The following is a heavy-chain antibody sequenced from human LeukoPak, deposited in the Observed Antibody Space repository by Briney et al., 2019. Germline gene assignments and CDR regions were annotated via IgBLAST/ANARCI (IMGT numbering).Heavy chain of an antibody. V-gene: IGHV3-7*01. CDR2: IKKDGSEK. J-gene: IGHJ4*02. CDR1: GFTFSSYW. Sequence: GGSLRLSCAASGFTFSSYWMSWVRQAPGKGLEWVANIKKDGSEKYYVDSVKGRFTISRDNAKTSLYLQMNSLRAEDTAVYYCARALYYYDSSGYYWGYFDYWGQGTLVTVSS. CDR3: ARALYYYDSSGYYWGYFDY. D-gene: IGHD3-22*01.